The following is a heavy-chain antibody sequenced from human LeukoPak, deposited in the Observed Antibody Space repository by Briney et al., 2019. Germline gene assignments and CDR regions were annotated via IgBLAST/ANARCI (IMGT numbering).Heavy chain of an antibody. CDR3: ARGRNAGGPYYSVY. V-gene: IGHV3-21*01. J-gene: IGHJ4*02. CDR1: GFTFSTYA. CDR2: INSAGTSK. D-gene: IGHD4-23*01. Sequence: GGSLRLSCAASGFTFSTYAINWVRQAPGKGLEWVSSINSAGTSKKYADSLKGRFTISRDNAKNSLFLQLSSLRDEDTAVYYCARGRNAGGPYYSVYWGQGTLVTVSS.